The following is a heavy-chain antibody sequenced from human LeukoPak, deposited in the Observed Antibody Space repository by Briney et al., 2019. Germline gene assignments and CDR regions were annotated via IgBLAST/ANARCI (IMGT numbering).Heavy chain of an antibody. CDR2: IYYSGST. V-gene: IGHV4-61*08. CDR3: ASIIAAAGDWDAFDI. Sequence: PSETLSLTCTVSGGSISSGGYYWSWIRQPPGKGLEWIGYIYYSGSTNYSPSLKSRVTISVDTSKNQFSLKLSSVTAADTAVYYCASIIAAAGDWDAFDIWGQGTMVTVSS. J-gene: IGHJ3*02. D-gene: IGHD6-13*01. CDR1: GGSISSGGYY.